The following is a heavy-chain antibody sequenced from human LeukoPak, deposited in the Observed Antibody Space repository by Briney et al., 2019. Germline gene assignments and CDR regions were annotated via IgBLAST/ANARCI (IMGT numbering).Heavy chain of an antibody. Sequence: AETLSLTCTVSGGSISSDYWSWIRQPAGKGLEWIGRIYTTGSTNYNPSLKSRVTISVDTSKNQFSLKLSSVTAADTAVYYCARIGSKYSSSLVLHYYYYYMDVWGKGTTVTVSS. D-gene: IGHD6-6*01. CDR2: IYTTGST. CDR3: ARIGSKYSSSLVLHYYYYYMDV. CDR1: GGSISSDY. V-gene: IGHV4-4*07. J-gene: IGHJ6*03.